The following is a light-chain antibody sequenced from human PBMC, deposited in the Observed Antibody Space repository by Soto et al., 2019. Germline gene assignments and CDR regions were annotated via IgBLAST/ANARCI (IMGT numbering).Light chain of an antibody. CDR1: TNDIGGYNY. CDR2: EVR. V-gene: IGLV2-14*01. J-gene: IGLJ3*02. Sequence: QSVLTQPASVSGSPGQSITISCSGSTNDIGGYNYVSWYQHHPGKVPKVIIYEVRNRPSGVSNRFSGSKSGNTASLTISGLQAEDGADYYCCSYTVSATLVFGGGTK. CDR3: CSYTVSATLV.